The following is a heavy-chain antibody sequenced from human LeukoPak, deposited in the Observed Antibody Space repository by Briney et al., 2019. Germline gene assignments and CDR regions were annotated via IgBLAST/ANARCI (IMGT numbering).Heavy chain of an antibody. J-gene: IGHJ4*02. V-gene: IGHV4-34*01. CDR2: IHHSKGT. CDR1: GESISDYY. D-gene: IGHD3-10*01. CDR3: VRATAAGSGRAFDY. Sequence: SETLSLTCAVYGESISDYYWTWIRQFPGKGLEWIGEIHHSKGTNYNPSLKSRLTMSVDRSKNQFSLKLSSVTAADTAIYYCVRATAAGSGRAFDYWAQGGLVPVSS.